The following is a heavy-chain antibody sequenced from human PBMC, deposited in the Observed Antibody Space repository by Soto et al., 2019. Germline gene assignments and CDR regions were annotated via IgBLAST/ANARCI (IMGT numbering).Heavy chain of an antibody. D-gene: IGHD1-1*01. V-gene: IGHV4-38-2*02. CDR2: IYPSVSS. Sequence: PXETLSLTCSVAGFAISRGYYWSWVRQPPGKGLEWIGSIYPSVSSYHNPSLETRVRLSIDTSKNQFTLNLTSVTAADTALYYCAREKVGTTFFDNWGQGNQVTVSS. CDR3: AREKVGTTFFDN. J-gene: IGHJ4*02. CDR1: GFAISRGYY.